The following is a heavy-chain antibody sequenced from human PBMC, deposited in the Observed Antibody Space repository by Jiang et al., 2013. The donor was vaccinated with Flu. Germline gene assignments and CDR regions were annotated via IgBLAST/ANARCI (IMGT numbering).Heavy chain of an antibody. CDR1: GDSVSSNSVA. D-gene: IGHD2-15*01. V-gene: IGHV6-1*01. CDR2: TFYRSKWYN. CDR3: ARDWGYCSGRSCYPFGNYYYGLDV. Sequence: QTLSLTCAISGDSVSSNSVAWNWIRQSPSRGLEWLGRTFYRSKWYNDYAVSVKSRISINPDTSENQFSLQLNSVTPEDTAVYYCARDWGYCSGRSCYPFGNYYYGLDVWGQGTTVTVSS. J-gene: IGHJ6*02.